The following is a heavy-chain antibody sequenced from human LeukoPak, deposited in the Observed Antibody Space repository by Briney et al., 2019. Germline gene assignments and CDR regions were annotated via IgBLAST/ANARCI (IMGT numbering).Heavy chain of an antibody. CDR2: IRYDGSNK. CDR1: GFTFSSHW. J-gene: IGHJ6*04. V-gene: IGHV3-30*02. D-gene: IGHD2-2*01. Sequence: PGGSLRLSCATSGFTFSSHWMHWVRQAPGKGLEWVAFIRYDGSNKYYADSVKGRFTISRDNSKNTLYLQMNSLRAEDTAVYYCAREGYCSSTSCYVMDAWGKGTTVTVSS. CDR3: AREGYCSSTSCYVMDA.